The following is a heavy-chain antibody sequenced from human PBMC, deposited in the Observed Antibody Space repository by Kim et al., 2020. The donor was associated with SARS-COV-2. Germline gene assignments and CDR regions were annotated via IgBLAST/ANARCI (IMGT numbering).Heavy chain of an antibody. Sequence: KYYADSVKGRFTISRDNSKNTLYLQMNSLRAEDTAVYYCARELAHFPLDYWGQGTLVTVSS. J-gene: IGHJ4*02. CDR2: K. CDR3: ARELAHFPLDY. V-gene: IGHV3-30*01. D-gene: IGHD2-15*01.